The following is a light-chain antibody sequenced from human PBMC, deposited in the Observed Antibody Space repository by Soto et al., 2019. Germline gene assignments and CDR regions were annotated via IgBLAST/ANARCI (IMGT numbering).Light chain of an antibody. V-gene: IGKV3-15*01. Sequence: IEMAKSLAPPALFPRGKTTPSRRSSQSVSSNLAWYQQKPGQAPGLLIYGASTRATGIPARFSGSGSGTEFTLTISSLQSEDFAVYFCQQSNIWPLWTFGQGTKV. J-gene: IGKJ1*01. CDR3: QQSNIWPLWT. CDR2: GAS. CDR1: QSVSSN.